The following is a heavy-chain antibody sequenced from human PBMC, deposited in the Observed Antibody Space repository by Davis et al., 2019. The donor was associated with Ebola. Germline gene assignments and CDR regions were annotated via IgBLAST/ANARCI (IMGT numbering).Heavy chain of an antibody. J-gene: IGHJ4*02. D-gene: IGHD6-19*01. CDR1: GYTFTGYY. CDR2: INPNSGDT. V-gene: IGHV1-2*02. CDR3: ARSHFSVAAYYFDY. Sequence: AASVKVSCKASGYTFTGYYMHWARQASGQGLEWMGWINPNSGDTHYAQKFQGRVTMTRDTSIITAYMELSRLRSDDTAVYYCARSHFSVAAYYFDYWGQGTLVTVSS.